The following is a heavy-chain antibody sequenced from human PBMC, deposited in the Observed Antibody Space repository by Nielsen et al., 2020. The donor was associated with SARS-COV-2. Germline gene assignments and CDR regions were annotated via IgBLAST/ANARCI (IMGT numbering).Heavy chain of an antibody. D-gene: IGHD5-24*01. CDR1: GFTFSSYA. CDR3: AKDRDVYRVFDY. V-gene: IGHV3-23*01. CDR2: ITGDGSGT. J-gene: IGHJ4*02. Sequence: GESLKISCAASGFTFSSYALSWVRQAPGKGLEWVSVITGDGSGTYYTDSVKGRFTISRDNSKNTLYMQMNSLRAEDTAIYYCAKDRDVYRVFDYWGQGTLVTASS.